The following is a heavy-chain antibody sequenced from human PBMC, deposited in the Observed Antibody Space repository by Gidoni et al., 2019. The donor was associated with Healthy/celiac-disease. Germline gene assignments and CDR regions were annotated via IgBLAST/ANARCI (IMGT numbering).Heavy chain of an antibody. CDR2: INPSGGST. J-gene: IGHJ4*02. CDR1: GYTFTSYY. CDR3: ARDGAMVRGVITIDY. D-gene: IGHD3-10*01. V-gene: IGHV1-46*01. Sequence: QVQLVQSGAEVTKPGASVKVSCKASGYTFTSYYMHWVRQAPGQGLEWMGIINPSGGSTSYAQKFQGRVTMTRDTSTSTVYMELSSLRSEDTAVYYCARDGAMVRGVITIDYWGQGTLVTVSS.